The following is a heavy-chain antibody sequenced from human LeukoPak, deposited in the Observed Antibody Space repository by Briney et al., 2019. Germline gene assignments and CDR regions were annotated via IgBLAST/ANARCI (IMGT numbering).Heavy chain of an antibody. CDR3: ARDEVAGTYYFDN. J-gene: IGHJ4*02. CDR2: INPGGGST. D-gene: IGHD6-19*01. CDR1: GYTFTNHY. Sequence: GSVKVSCKASGYTFTNHYMHWVRQAPGQGLEWMGIINPGGGSTSYPQKFQGRVTMTRDTSTSTVYMELSSLRSEDTAFYFCARDEVAGTYYFDNWGQGTLVTVSS. V-gene: IGHV1-46*01.